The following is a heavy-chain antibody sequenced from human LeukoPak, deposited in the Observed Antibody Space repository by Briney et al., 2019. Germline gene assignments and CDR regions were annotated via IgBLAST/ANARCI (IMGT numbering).Heavy chain of an antibody. CDR2: INGDGRTT. CDR1: EFTFGNHW. CDR3: AGDGHYGMYV. V-gene: IGHV3-74*01. J-gene: IGHJ6*02. Sequence: GGSLRLSCAASEFTFGNHWMHWVRQAPGKGLVWVSHINGDGRTTTYADSVKGRFTISRDNAKNTLYLQVNGLRVDDTAVYYCAGDGHYGMYVWGQGTTVTVSS.